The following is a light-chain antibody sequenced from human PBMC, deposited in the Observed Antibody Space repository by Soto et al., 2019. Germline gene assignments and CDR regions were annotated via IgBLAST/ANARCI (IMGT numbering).Light chain of an antibody. J-gene: IGLJ1*01. CDR3: SSYAGSSNV. CDR2: EVN. Sequence: QSALTQPASVSGSPGQSITISCTGASSDVGDYNYVSWYQEHPGQVPKLIIFEVNKRPSGVPDRFSGSKSGNTASLTVSGLQAEDEADYYCSSYAGSSNVFGTGTK. V-gene: IGLV2-8*01. CDR1: SSDVGDYNY.